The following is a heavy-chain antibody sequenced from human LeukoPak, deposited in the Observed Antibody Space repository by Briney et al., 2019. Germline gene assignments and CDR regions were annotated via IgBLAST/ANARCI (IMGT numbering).Heavy chain of an antibody. Sequence: SETLSLTCTVSGGSISSYYWSWIRQPPGKGLEWIGYIYYSGSTNYNPSLKSRVTISVDTSKNQFSLKLSSVTAADTAVYYCARSYSGSYYGIIGYWGQGTLVTVSS. D-gene: IGHD1-26*01. V-gene: IGHV4-59*01. J-gene: IGHJ4*02. CDR3: ARSYSGSYYGIIGY. CDR2: IYYSGST. CDR1: GGSISSYY.